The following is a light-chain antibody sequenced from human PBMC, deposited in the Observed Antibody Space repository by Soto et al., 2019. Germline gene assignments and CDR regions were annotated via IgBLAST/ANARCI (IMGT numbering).Light chain of an antibody. Sequence: QSALTQPASVSGSPGQSITISCTGTSSDVGGYNYVSWYQQHPGKAPKLMIYDVSNRPSGVSNRFSGSKSGNTASLTISGLQAEDEADYYCSSYTSSGAYVXGTGTKVTVL. CDR3: SSYTSSGAYV. V-gene: IGLV2-14*01. CDR1: SSDVGGYNY. CDR2: DVS. J-gene: IGLJ1*01.